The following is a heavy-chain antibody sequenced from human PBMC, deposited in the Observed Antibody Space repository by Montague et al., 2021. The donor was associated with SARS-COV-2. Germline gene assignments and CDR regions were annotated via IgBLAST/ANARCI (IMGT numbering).Heavy chain of an antibody. CDR1: GFSLSTSGVC. Sequence: PALVKPTQTLTLTCTFSGFSLSTSGVCVSWIRQPPGKALEWLALIDWDDDKYYSASLKTRLTISKGPSTNQVVLTMTNMDPVDTGTYYCARIGSAVPGIMSTFHFNLWGPGTPV. CDR2: IDWDDDK. D-gene: IGHD6-19*01. CDR3: ARIGSAVPGIMSTFHFNL. V-gene: IGHV2-70*13. J-gene: IGHJ5*02.